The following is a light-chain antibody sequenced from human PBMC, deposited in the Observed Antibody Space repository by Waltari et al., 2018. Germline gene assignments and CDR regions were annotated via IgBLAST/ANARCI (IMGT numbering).Light chain of an antibody. CDR2: WAS. CDR1: QSLLYYSTCKNY. CDR3: QQYYRSRS. J-gene: IGKJ1*01. Sequence: DVFLTQSPDSLAVSLGERATGNCRSSQSLLYYSTCKNYLAWYQQRQGQPPKLLISWASTRESGVPDRFSGSGSGTDFTLTINNLQPEDVAVYYCQQYYRSRSFGQGTKVEIK. V-gene: IGKV4-1*01.